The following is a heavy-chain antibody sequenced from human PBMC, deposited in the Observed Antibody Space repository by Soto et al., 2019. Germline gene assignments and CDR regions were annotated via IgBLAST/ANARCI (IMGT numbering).Heavy chain of an antibody. V-gene: IGHV3-15*01. D-gene: IGHD6-13*01. J-gene: IGHJ3*02. CDR3: TTASGYSSSWGAFDI. CDR1: GFTFSNAW. CDR2: IKSKTDGGTT. Sequence: ESGGGLVKPGGSLRLSCAASGFTFSNAWMSWVRQAPGKGLEWVGRIKSKTDGGTTDYAAPVKGRFTISRDDSKNTLYLQMNSLKTEDTAVYYCTTASGYSSSWGAFDIWGQGTMVTVSS.